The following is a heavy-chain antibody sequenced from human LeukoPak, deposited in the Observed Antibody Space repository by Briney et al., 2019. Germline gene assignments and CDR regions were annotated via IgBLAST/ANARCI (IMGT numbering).Heavy chain of an antibody. Sequence: PSETLSLTCTVSGGSISSGGYYWSWLRQRPGKGLEWIVYIYYSGSTYYNPSLKSRVTISVDTSKNQFSLKLSSVTAADTAVYYCARGYQLPLGWFDPWGQGTLVTVSS. CDR3: ARGYQLPLGWFDP. V-gene: IGHV4-31*03. CDR2: IYYSGST. D-gene: IGHD2-2*01. CDR1: GGSISSGGYY. J-gene: IGHJ5*02.